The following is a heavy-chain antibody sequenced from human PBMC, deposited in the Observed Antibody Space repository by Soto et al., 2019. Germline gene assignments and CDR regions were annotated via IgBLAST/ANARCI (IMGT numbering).Heavy chain of an antibody. V-gene: IGHV1-18*04. CDR3: AKSSGAVARYYFDY. D-gene: IGHD6-19*01. Sequence: QVQLVQSGAEVKKPGASVKVSCKASGYTFTSYGISWVRQAPGQGLEWMGWISVYNGDTKYAQKLQGRVTMTTDTSTSTAYMELRSLRSDDTAVYYCAKSSGAVARYYFDYWGQGTLVAVSS. CDR1: GYTFTSYG. CDR2: ISVYNGDT. J-gene: IGHJ4*02.